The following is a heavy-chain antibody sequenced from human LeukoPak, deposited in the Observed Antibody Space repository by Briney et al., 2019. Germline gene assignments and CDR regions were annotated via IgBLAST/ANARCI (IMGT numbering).Heavy chain of an antibody. CDR2: ISWNSDNI. D-gene: IGHD5-18*01. CDR3: AKTIVRDSYGSFLGDYGMDV. V-gene: IGHV3-9*01. J-gene: IGHJ6*02. CDR1: GFTFNDYA. Sequence: GRSLRLSCAASGFTFNDYAMHWARQAPGKGLEWVSGISWNSDNIGYADSVKGRFTISRDNAKNSLYLQMNGLSTEVTALYYCAKTIVRDSYGSFLGDYGMDVWGQGTTVTVSS.